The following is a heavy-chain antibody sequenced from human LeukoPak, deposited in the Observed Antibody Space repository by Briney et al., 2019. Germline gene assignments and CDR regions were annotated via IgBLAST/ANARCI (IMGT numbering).Heavy chain of an antibody. Sequence: GGSLRLSCAASGFTFSNYAMSWVRQAPGKALEWVSTITSGGGTTYYAGSVKGRFTISRDNSKNTLYLQMNSLRAEDTAVYYCARDPPRAAWVFDYWGQGTLVTVSS. CDR1: GFTFSNYA. D-gene: IGHD6-25*01. J-gene: IGHJ4*02. CDR2: ITSGGGTT. CDR3: ARDPPRAAWVFDY. V-gene: IGHV3-23*01.